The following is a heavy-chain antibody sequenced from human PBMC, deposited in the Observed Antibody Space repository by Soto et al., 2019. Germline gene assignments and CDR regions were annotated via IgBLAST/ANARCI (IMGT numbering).Heavy chain of an antibody. J-gene: IGHJ5*02. CDR2: INPNSGGT. D-gene: IGHD6-6*01. Sequence: GASVKVSCKASGYTFTGYYMHWVRQAPGQGLEWMGWINPNSGGTNYAQKFQGRVTMTRDTSISTAYMELSRLRSDDTAVYYCARVRAYSSSSGWFHPWGPATLLTVSS. CDR1: GYTFTGYY. V-gene: IGHV1-2*02. CDR3: ARVRAYSSSSGWFHP.